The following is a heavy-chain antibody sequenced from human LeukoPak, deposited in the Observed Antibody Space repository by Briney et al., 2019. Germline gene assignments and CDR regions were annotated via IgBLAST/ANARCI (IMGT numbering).Heavy chain of an antibody. CDR3: AKISGYYPFDY. Sequence: WGSLRLSCAASGFTFSSYAMSWVRQAPGKGLEWVSAISGSGGSTYYADSVKGRFTISRDNSKNTLNLQMNSLRAEDTAVYYCAKISGYYPFDYWGQGTLVTVSS. V-gene: IGHV3-23*01. J-gene: IGHJ4*02. CDR1: GFTFSSYA. CDR2: ISGSGGST. D-gene: IGHD3-22*01.